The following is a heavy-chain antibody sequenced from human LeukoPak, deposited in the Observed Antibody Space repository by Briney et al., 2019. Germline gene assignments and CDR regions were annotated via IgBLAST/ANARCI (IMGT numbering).Heavy chain of an antibody. J-gene: IGHJ3*02. Sequence: SVKVSCKASGGIFSTYAINWVRQAAGQGLEWMGRIIPILHQANYAQKFRDRVTITADESTSTAYMDLSSLRSEDTAVYYCAKGRGSDAFDIWGQGTAVTASS. CDR3: AKGRGSDAFDI. V-gene: IGHV1-69*11. CDR2: IIPILHQA. CDR1: GGIFSTYA.